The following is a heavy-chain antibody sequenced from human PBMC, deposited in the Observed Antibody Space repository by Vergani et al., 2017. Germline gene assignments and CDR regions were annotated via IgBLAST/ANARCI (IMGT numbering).Heavy chain of an antibody. CDR3: TRVNTETNGHLYYYYNMVV. V-gene: IGHV4-34*01. J-gene: IGHJ6*03. CDR1: GGSFTSYH. CDR2: LDHTGRP. D-gene: IGHD4-11*01. Sequence: QVQLQQWGGGLLKPSETLSLTCVVNGGSFTSYHWTWIRQSPGGGLEWVGDLDHTGRPDNNQSLKSRLTMSVEKPRNQFSLTLNSVTATDTAIYFCTRVNTETNGHLYYYYNMVVWGQGTALTVS.